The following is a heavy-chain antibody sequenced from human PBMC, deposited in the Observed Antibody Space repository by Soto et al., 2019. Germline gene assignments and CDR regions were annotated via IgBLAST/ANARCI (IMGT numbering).Heavy chain of an antibody. D-gene: IGHD2-2*01. CDR2: ISTYSGDT. V-gene: IGHV1-18*01. CDR1: GYTFFTYD. J-gene: IGHJ5*02. CDR3: ARHRGSTTSDNRFGP. Sequence: GASVKVSCKASGYTFFTYDISWVRQAPGQGLEWMGWISTYSGDTKYAQKFQGRVTMTTDTSTTTAYLELRSLRSDDTAVYYCARHRGSTTSDNRFGPCGQGPLVTVSS.